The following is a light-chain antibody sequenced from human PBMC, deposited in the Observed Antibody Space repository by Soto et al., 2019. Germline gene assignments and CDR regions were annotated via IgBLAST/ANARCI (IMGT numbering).Light chain of an antibody. J-gene: IGKJ4*01. CDR3: QQYDNLLRT. CDR2: DAS. CDR1: QDISNY. V-gene: IGKV1-33*01. Sequence: DVQMPQYPSSLSASVGDRVTITCQASQDISNYLNWYQQKPGKAPKLLIYDASNLETGVPSRFSGSGSGTDFTFTISSLQPEDIATYYCQQYDNLLRTFGGGTKVAIK.